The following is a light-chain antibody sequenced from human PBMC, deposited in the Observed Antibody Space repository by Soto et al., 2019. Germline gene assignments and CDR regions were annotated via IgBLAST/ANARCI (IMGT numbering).Light chain of an antibody. J-gene: IGLJ2*01. V-gene: IGLV2-23*02. Sequence: QSALTQPASVSGSPGQSITISCAGTSSDVGNYDYVSWYQQFPGKAPKLLISEVTKRPSGVSIRFSGSKSGTTASLTISGLQPEDEADYYCCSYSSRSTFVFGGGTKLTVL. CDR2: EVT. CDR3: CSYSSRSTFV. CDR1: SSDVGNYDY.